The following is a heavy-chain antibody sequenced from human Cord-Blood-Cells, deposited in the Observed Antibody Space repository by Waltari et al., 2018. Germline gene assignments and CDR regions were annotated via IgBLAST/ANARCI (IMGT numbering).Heavy chain of an antibody. D-gene: IGHD6-13*01. CDR3: ARAPEGSDAFDI. CDR1: GFTFSSYG. Sequence: QVQLVESGGGVVQPGRSLRLSCAASGFTFSSYGMHWVRQAPGKGLEWVAIRWLDGINKYYADSVKGRFTISRDNSKNTLYLQMNSLRAEDTAVYYCARAPEGSDAFDIWGQGTMVTVSS. CDR2: RWLDGINK. J-gene: IGHJ3*02. V-gene: IGHV3-33*01.